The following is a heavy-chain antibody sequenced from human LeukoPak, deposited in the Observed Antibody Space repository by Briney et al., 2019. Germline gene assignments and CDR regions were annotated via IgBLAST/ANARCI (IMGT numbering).Heavy chain of an antibody. CDR3: ARDDQYCSGGSCRFDY. CDR1: GFTFSSYS. J-gene: IGHJ4*02. D-gene: IGHD2-15*01. CDR2: ITSSSSYI. V-gene: IGHV3-21*01. Sequence: GSLRLSCAASGFTFSSYSMNWVRQAPGKGLEWVSSITSSSSYIYYADSVKGRFTISRDNAKNSLYLQMNSLRAEDTAVYYCARDDQYCSGGSCRFDYWGQGTLVTVSS.